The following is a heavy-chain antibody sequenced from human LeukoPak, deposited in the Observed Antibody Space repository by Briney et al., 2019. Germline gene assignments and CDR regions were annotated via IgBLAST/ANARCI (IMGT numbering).Heavy chain of an antibody. V-gene: IGHV3-69-1*02. CDR1: GFTFSDYY. D-gene: IGHD3-16*01. J-gene: IGHJ4*02. CDR2: ISSSSTI. Sequence: GGSLRLSCAASGFTFSDYYMNWVPQAPGKGLEWVSSISSSSTIYYADSVKGRFTISRDNAKNSLYLQMNSLRAEDTAVYYCARDTGGELFDYWGQGTLVTVSS. CDR3: ARDTGGELFDY.